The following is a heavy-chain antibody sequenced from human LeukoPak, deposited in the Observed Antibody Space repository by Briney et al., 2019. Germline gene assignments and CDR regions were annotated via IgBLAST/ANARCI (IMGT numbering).Heavy chain of an antibody. CDR1: GGSISSSSYY. CDR2: IYYSGST. Sequence: SETLSLTCTVSGGSISSSSYYWGWIRQPPGKGLEWIGSIYYSGSTYYNQSLKSRVTRSVDTSKNQFSLRLSSVTAADTAVYYCARQFGSRGPDDAFDIWGQGTMVTVSS. J-gene: IGHJ3*02. D-gene: IGHD3-16*01. V-gene: IGHV4-39*01. CDR3: ARQFGSRGPDDAFDI.